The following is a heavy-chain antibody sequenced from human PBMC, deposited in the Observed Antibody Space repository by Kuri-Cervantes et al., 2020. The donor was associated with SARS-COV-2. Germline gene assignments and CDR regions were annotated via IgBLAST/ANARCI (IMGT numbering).Heavy chain of an antibody. CDR1: GFTFSSYS. CDR3: ARGYCSSTGCPPYYYYGMDV. V-gene: IGHV3-48*02. CDR2: ISSSSSTI. Sequence: GESLKISCAASGFTFSSYSMNWVRQAPGKGLEWVSYISSSSSTIYYADSVKGRFTISRDNAKNSLYLQMNSLRDEDTAVYYCARGYCSSTGCPPYYYYGMDVWGQGTTVTVSS. D-gene: IGHD2-2*01. J-gene: IGHJ6*02.